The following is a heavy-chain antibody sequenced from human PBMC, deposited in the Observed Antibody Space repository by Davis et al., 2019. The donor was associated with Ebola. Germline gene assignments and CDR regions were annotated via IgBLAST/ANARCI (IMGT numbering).Heavy chain of an antibody. CDR1: GFTFSSYA. V-gene: IGHV3-30-3*01. D-gene: IGHD1-26*01. CDR2: ISYDGSNK. CDR3: ARSPVGAKYYLDY. Sequence: GESLMISCAASGFTFSSYAMHWVRQAPGKGLEWVAVISYDGSNKYYADSVKGRFTISRDNSKNTLYLQMNSLRAEDTAVYYCARSPVGAKYYLDYWGQGTLVTVSS. J-gene: IGHJ4*02.